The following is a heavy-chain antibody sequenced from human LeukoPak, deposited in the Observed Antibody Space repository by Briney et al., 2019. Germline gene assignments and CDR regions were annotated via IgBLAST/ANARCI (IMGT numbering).Heavy chain of an antibody. J-gene: IGHJ3*02. Sequence: SETLSLTCTVSGYSISSGYYWGWIRQPPGKGLEWIGSIYHSGSTYYNPSLKSRVTISVDTSKNQFSLKLSSVTAADTAVYYCARPYYYDSSGYYLSAFDIWGQGTMVTVSS. CDR1: GYSISSGYY. CDR2: IYHSGST. V-gene: IGHV4-38-2*02. CDR3: ARPYYYDSSGYYLSAFDI. D-gene: IGHD3-22*01.